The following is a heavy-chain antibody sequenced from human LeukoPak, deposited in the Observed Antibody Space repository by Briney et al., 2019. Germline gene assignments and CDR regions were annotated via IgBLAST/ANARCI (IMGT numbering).Heavy chain of an antibody. CDR3: ARMNSLRYSSRWFIDY. J-gene: IGHJ4*02. CDR1: GFSVSNNY. Sequence: PGGSLRLSCAASGFSVSNNYMIWVRQAPGKGLEWVSVIYSGGTTHYADSVKGRFTISRDNSKNTLSLQMYSLRAEDTAVYFCARMNSLRYSSRWFIDYWGQGTLVTVSS. D-gene: IGHD6-13*01. V-gene: IGHV3-53*01. CDR2: IYSGGTT.